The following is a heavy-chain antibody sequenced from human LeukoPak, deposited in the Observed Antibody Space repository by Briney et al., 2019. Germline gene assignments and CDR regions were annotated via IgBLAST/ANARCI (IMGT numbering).Heavy chain of an antibody. CDR2: ISWNSGSI. V-gene: IGHV3-9*01. CDR3: AKDIGSLDYHYMDV. D-gene: IGHD2-15*01. CDR1: GFTVDDYA. J-gene: IGHJ6*03. Sequence: GRSLRLSCAASGFTVDDYAMHWVRQAPGKGLDWVSGISWNSGSIDYADSVKGRLQLSRDNAKHSLYLQMNSLRAEDTALYYCAKDIGSLDYHYMDVWGKGTTVTVSS.